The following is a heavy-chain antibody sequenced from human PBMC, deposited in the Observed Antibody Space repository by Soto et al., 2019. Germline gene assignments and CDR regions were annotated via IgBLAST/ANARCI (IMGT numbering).Heavy chain of an antibody. CDR2: ISWNSGSI. CDR3: AKDFDSMITFGGVIVNVGAFDI. Sequence: EVQLVESGGGLVQPGRSLRLSCAASGFTFDDYAMHWVRQAPGKGLEWVSGISWNSGSIGYADSVKGRFTISRDNAKNSLYLQMNSLRAEDTALYYCAKDFDSMITFGGVIVNVGAFDIWGQGTMVTVSS. J-gene: IGHJ3*02. D-gene: IGHD3-16*02. CDR1: GFTFDDYA. V-gene: IGHV3-9*01.